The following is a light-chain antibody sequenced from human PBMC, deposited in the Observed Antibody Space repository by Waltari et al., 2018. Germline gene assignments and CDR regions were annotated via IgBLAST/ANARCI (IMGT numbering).Light chain of an antibody. CDR2: DNS. V-gene: IGLV3-21*02. CDR1: NIGSKS. CDR3: QVWDITSDHFV. J-gene: IGLJ1*01. Sequence: SYVLTQPPSVSVAPGQTARITCGGNNIGSKSVNGYQQKPGQAPVLVVYDNSDRPSGIPERFSGSNSGNTATLTISRVEAGDEADYYCQVWDITSDHFVFGTGTKVTVL.